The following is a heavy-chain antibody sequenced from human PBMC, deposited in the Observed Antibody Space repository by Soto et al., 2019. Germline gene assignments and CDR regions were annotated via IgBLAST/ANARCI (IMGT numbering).Heavy chain of an antibody. CDR1: GGTFSSYT. J-gene: IGHJ4*02. V-gene: IGHV1-69*02. Sequence: QVQLVQSGAEVKKPGSSVKVSCKASGGTFSSYTISWLRKAPGQGLEWRGRIIPILGIANYAQKFQGRVTITADKSTSTAYMELSSLRSEDTAVYYCARASRPPYCSGGSCYSNYWGQGTLVTVSS. CDR3: ARASRPPYCSGGSCYSNY. D-gene: IGHD2-15*01. CDR2: IIPILGIA.